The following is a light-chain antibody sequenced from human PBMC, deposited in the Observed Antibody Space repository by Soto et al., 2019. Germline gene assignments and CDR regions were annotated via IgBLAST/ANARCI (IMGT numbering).Light chain of an antibody. V-gene: IGKV1-27*01. CDR1: QGISSY. Sequence: DIQMTQSPSSLSASVGERVTITCRASQGISSYLAWYQQKPGKVPNLLIYTASTLQSGGPSRFSGSGSGTDFTLNSSSLQPEYVATYDCQKYNSAPWTFGQGTKVEIK. CDR2: TAS. J-gene: IGKJ1*01. CDR3: QKYNSAPWT.